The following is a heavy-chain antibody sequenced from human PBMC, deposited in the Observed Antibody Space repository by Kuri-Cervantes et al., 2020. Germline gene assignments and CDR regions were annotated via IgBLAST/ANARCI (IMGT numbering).Heavy chain of an antibody. CDR3: AKVGDILTGYKISYYYYGMDV. J-gene: IGHJ6*02. CDR2: ISSDGSHK. D-gene: IGHD3-9*01. V-gene: IGHV3-30*07. Sequence: GESLKISCVASGFTFSFYPIHWVRQAPGKGLEWVALISSDGSHKIYADSVKGRFTISRDNSKNTLYLQMNSLRAEDTAVYYCAKVGDILTGYKISYYYYGMDVWGQGTTVTVSS. CDR1: GFTFSFYP.